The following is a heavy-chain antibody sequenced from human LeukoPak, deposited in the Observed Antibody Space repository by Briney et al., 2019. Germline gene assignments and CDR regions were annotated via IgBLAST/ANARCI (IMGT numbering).Heavy chain of an antibody. D-gene: IGHD4-17*01. CDR2: INPNSGGT. V-gene: IGHV1-2*02. CDR1: GYTFTGYY. J-gene: IGHJ5*02. CDR3: ARDLKLGDYGDYGDWFDP. Sequence: ASVKVSCKASGYTFTGYYMHWVRQAPGQGLEWMGWINPNSGGTSYAQKFQGRVTMTRDTSISTAYMELSSLRSEDTAVYYCARDLKLGDYGDYGDWFDPWGQGTLVTVSS.